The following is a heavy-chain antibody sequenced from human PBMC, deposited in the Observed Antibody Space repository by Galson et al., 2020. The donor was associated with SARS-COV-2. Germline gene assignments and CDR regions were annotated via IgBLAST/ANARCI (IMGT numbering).Heavy chain of an antibody. J-gene: IGHJ6*02. Sequence: SETLSLTCTISGGSISSYYCTWIRQSPGKGLEWLGHVYYTGISNYNPSLKSRLTMSVDRSRNQFSLRLSSVTAADTAVYYCATSEMSTTPYFYGLDVWGQGTTVTVSS. CDR2: VYYTGIS. CDR3: ATSEMSTTPYFYGLDV. CDR1: GGSISSYY. V-gene: IGHV4-59*12. D-gene: IGHD1-1*01.